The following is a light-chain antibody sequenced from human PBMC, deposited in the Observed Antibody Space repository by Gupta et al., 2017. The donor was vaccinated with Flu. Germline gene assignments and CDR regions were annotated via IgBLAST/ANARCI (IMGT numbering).Light chain of an antibody. V-gene: IGLV3-21*02. J-gene: IGLJ3*02. Sequence: SYVLTQPPSVSVAPGQTARIACGGDNIGDKSVHWYHQKPGQAPVLVVYDDSYRPAGIPERFSGSNSGNTATLTISRVGAGDEADYYCQVWDSSIDQVVFGGGTKLTVL. CDR3: QVWDSSIDQVV. CDR1: NIGDKS. CDR2: DDS.